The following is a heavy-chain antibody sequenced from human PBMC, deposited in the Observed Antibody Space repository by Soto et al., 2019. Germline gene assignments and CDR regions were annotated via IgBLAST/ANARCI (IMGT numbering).Heavy chain of an antibody. CDR2: IYYSGST. CDR3: ARHLGEVYYYGSGSSDYYYYMDV. CDR1: GGSISSSSYY. Sequence: SETLSLTCTVSGGSISSSSYYWGWIRQPPGKGLEWIGSIYYSGSTYYNPSLKSRVTISVDTSKNQFSLKLSSVTAADTAVYYCARHLGEVYYYGSGSSDYYYYMDVWGKGTTVTVSS. J-gene: IGHJ6*03. D-gene: IGHD3-10*01. V-gene: IGHV4-39*01.